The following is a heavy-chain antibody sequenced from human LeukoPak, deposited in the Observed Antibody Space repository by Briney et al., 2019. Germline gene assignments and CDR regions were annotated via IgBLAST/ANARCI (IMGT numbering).Heavy chain of an antibody. V-gene: IGHV1-8*03. Sequence: ASVKVSCKASGYTFTSYDINWVRQATGQGLEGMGWMNPSSGNTGYAQKFQGRVTFTRNTSISTAYMELSSLSSEATAVYYCARDRGRGGAFDIWGQGTMVTVSS. CDR2: MNPSSGNT. CDR1: GYTFTSYD. D-gene: IGHD3-10*01. J-gene: IGHJ3*02. CDR3: ARDRGRGGAFDI.